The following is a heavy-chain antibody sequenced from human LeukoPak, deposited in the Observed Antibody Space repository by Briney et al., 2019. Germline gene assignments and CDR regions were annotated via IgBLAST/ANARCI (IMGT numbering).Heavy chain of an antibody. J-gene: IGHJ3*02. V-gene: IGHV3-74*01. CDR2: IHNDGSNT. CDR1: GFTFTNYW. Sequence: GGSLRLSCAASGFTFTNYWMHWVRQAPGKGLVWVSRIHNDGSNTNYADSVKGRFTISGDNAKNTLYLQMNSLRAEDTAVYYCARESEGSSWLDAFDIWGQGTMVTVSS. D-gene: IGHD6-13*01. CDR3: ARESEGSSWLDAFDI.